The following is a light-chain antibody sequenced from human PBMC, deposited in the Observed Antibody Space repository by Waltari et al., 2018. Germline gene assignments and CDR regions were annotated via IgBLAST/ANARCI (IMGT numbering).Light chain of an antibody. V-gene: IGKV1-6*01. Sequence: AIQMTQSPSSLSAYVGDRVTITCRASQGIRTELSWYQQIPGTAPKLLIYASTLEFGGPSRFSGSGSGTDFSLTIDGLQPEDFATYYCLQDYNYPLTFGGGTKVEIK. CDR3: LQDYNYPLT. CDR1: QGIRTE. J-gene: IGKJ4*01. CDR2: AS.